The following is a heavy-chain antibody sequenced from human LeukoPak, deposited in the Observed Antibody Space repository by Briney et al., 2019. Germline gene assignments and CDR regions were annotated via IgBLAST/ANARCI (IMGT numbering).Heavy chain of an antibody. D-gene: IGHD3-22*01. CDR3: ARWMKSNGDYYFFDY. Sequence: SETLSLTCTVSGYSISSGYYWGWIRQPPGKGLEWIGSIYHSGSTYYNPSLKSRVTISVDTSKNQFSLKLSSVTAADTAVYYCARWMKSNGDYYFFDYWGQGTLVTVSS. V-gene: IGHV4-38-2*02. J-gene: IGHJ4*02. CDR1: GYSISSGYY. CDR2: IYHSGST.